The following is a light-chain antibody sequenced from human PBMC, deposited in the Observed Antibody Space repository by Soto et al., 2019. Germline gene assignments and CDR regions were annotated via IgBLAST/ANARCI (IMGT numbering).Light chain of an antibody. CDR2: SDN. CDR3: AAWDNSLDAFV. J-gene: IGLJ1*01. V-gene: IGLV1-44*01. Sequence: QSVLTQPPSASGTPGQGVTMSCSGSSSNIGANIVTWYQQLPGAAPKLLIYSDNQRPSGVPDRVSGSKSGTSASLAISGLQSEDEADYCCAAWDNSLDAFVFGSGTKVTVL. CDR1: SSNIGANI.